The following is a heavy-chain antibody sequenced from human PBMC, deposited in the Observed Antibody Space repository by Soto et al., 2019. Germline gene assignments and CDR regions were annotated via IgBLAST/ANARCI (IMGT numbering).Heavy chain of an antibody. J-gene: IGHJ4*02. D-gene: IGHD6-19*01. V-gene: IGHV4-59*01. CDR1: GGSISTYY. Sequence: QVQLQESGPGLVKPSETLSLTSTVSGGSISTYYWSWIRQPPGKGLEWIGYIFYTGNTNYNPSLKSRVTISVDTSKNQFFLNLSSVTAADTAVYYCARVKGSSGWIDSWGQGTLVTVSS. CDR2: IFYTGNT. CDR3: ARVKGSSGWIDS.